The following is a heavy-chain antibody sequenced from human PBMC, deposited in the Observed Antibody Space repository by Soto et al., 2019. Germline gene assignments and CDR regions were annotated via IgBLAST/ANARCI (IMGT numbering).Heavy chain of an antibody. CDR1: GGSFSGYY. CDR3: ARGVYDTIFGVVSLDF. D-gene: IGHD3-3*01. V-gene: IGHV4-34*01. Sequence: PSETLSLTCAVYGGSFSGYYWSWIRQPPGKGLEWIGEINHRGSTNYNPSLKSRVTISVDTSKNQFSLKLSSVTAADTAVFYCARGVYDTIFGVVSLDFWGQGALVTVSS. CDR2: INHRGST. J-gene: IGHJ4*02.